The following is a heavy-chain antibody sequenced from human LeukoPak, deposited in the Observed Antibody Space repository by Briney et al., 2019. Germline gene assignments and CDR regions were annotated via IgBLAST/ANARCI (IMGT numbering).Heavy chain of an antibody. CDR1: GFTFSSYA. CDR3: AKGQKDEYYFDY. J-gene: IGHJ4*02. V-gene: IGHV3-23*01. CDR2: ISGSGGST. Sequence: GGSPRLSCAASGFTFSSYAMSWVRQAPGKGLEWVSAISGSGGSTYYADSVKGRFTISRDNSKNTLYLQMNSLRAEDTAVYYCAKGQKDEYYFDYWGQGTLVTVSS.